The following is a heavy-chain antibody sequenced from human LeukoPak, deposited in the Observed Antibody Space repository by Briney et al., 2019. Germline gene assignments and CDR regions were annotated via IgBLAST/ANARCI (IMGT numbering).Heavy chain of an antibody. CDR3: ARARGSYAFDI. CDR1: KFTFSDSY. Sequence: PGGSLRLPCAASKFTFSDSYMGWMRQAPGKGLEWVSYISNSGTTMYYADSVKGRFTISRDNAKNSLYLQMNSLRAEDTAVYYCARARGSYAFDIWGQGTMVTVSS. J-gene: IGHJ3*02. CDR2: ISNSGTTM. V-gene: IGHV3-11*04. D-gene: IGHD3-10*01.